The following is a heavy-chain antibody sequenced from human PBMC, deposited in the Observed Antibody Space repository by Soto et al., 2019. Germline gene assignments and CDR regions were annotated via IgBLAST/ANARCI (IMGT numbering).Heavy chain of an antibody. CDR1: GASITIGDYF. D-gene: IGHD6-19*01. CDR3: ARGGGGSGWYYYFDY. V-gene: IGHV4-30-4*01. Sequence: SETLSLTCTVSGASITIGDYFWSWVRQPPGQGLQWVGYTEDSGRAYYNPSLKGRVTISVEAPRNQFSLKLSSVTAADTAVYYCARGGGGSGWYYYFDYWGQGTLVTVSS. J-gene: IGHJ4*02. CDR2: TEDSGRA.